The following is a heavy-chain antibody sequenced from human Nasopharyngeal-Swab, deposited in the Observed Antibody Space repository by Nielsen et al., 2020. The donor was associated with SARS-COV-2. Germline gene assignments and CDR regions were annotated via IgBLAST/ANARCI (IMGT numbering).Heavy chain of an antibody. V-gene: IGHV3-23*01. D-gene: IGHD3-22*01. Sequence: GESLKISCAASGFTFSDYYMSWVRQAPGKGLEWVSAISGSGGSTYYADSVKGRFTISRDNSKNTLYLQMNSLRAEDTAVYYCAKDRGIVVVIGFDYWGQGTLVTVSS. CDR1: GFTFSDYY. J-gene: IGHJ4*02. CDR3: AKDRGIVVVIGFDY. CDR2: ISGSGGST.